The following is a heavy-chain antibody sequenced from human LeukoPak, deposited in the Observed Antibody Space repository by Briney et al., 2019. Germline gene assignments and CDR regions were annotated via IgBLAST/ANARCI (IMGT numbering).Heavy chain of an antibody. J-gene: IGHJ6*03. D-gene: IGHD6-25*01. CDR3: AKESGPHYYYYMDV. Sequence: GGSLRLSCAASGFTFSSYWMHWVRQAPGKGLVWVSRINSDGSSTSYADSVKGRFTISRDNAKNSLYLQMNSLRAEDTAVYYCAKESGPHYYYYMDVWGKGTTVTVSS. CDR1: GFTFSSYW. CDR2: INSDGSST. V-gene: IGHV3-74*01.